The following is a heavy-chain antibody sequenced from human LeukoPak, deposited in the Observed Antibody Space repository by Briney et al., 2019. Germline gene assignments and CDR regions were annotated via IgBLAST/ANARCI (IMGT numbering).Heavy chain of an antibody. CDR2: ISGSGDYT. V-gene: IGHV3-23*01. CDR3: AKDRPNYYGTNGHYYTRNGDY. Sequence: GGSLRLSCAASRFTFNNYAMSWIRQAPGKGLEWVSSISGSGDYTFYADSVKGRFTISRDNSQDTLYLQMHSLRVEDTAIYYCAKDRPNYYGTNGHYYTRNGDYWGQGTLVTVSS. J-gene: IGHJ4*02. CDR1: RFTFNNYA. D-gene: IGHD3-22*01.